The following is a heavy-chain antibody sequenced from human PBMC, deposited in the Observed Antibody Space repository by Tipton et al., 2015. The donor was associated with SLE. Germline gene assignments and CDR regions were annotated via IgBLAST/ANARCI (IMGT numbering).Heavy chain of an antibody. CDR1: GFTFSSYG. CDR3: AKGIAVAGLDY. D-gene: IGHD6-19*01. Sequence: SLRLSCAASGFTFSSYGMHWVRQAPGKGLEWVAVISYDGSNKYYADSVKGRFTISRDNSKNTLYLQMNSLRAEDTAVYYCAKGIAVAGLDYWGQGTLVTVSS. CDR2: ISYDGSNK. V-gene: IGHV3-30*18. J-gene: IGHJ4*02.